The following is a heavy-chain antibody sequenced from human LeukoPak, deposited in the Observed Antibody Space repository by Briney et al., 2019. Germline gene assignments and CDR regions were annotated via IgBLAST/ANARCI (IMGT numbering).Heavy chain of an antibody. CDR3: ARDRGGSGWYYFDY. Sequence: SETLSPTCTVSGDSISSDAYFWSWIRQHPGKGLEWIGYISYTGSTYYNPSLKSRVLISIDTSNNQFSLKLSSVAAADTAVYYCARDRGGSGWYYFDYWGQGTLVTVSS. V-gene: IGHV4-31*03. CDR1: GDSISSDAYF. CDR2: ISYTGST. D-gene: IGHD6-19*01. J-gene: IGHJ4*02.